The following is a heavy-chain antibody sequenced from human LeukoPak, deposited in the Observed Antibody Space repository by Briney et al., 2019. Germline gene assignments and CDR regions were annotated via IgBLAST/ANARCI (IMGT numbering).Heavy chain of an antibody. CDR3: ARKSGISGFDY. CDR1: GFSFMGYY. V-gene: IGHV1-2*02. D-gene: IGHD6-19*01. CDR2: INPNTGDT. Sequence: ASVKVSCKASGFSFMGYYLHWMRQAPGQGLERMGGINPNTGDTEFAQTFQGRVTMTRDTSITTAYLELSGLRSDDTAVYYCARKSGISGFDYWGQGTLVTVSS. J-gene: IGHJ4*02.